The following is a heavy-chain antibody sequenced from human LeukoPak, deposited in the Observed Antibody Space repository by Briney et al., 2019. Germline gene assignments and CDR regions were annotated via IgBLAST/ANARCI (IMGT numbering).Heavy chain of an antibody. D-gene: IGHD3-22*01. Sequence: ASVKVSCKASGGTFSSYAISWVRQAPGQGLEWMGRIIPILGIANYAQKFQGRVTTTADKSTSTAYMELSSLRSEDTAVYYCASGYYGSSGYVDYWGQGTLVTVSS. J-gene: IGHJ4*02. V-gene: IGHV1-69*04. CDR1: GGTFSSYA. CDR2: IIPILGIA. CDR3: ASGYYGSSGYVDY.